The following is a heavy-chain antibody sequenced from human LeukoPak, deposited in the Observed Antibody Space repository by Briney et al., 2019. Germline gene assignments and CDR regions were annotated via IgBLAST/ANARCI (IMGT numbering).Heavy chain of an antibody. CDR1: GFTFSSYS. D-gene: IGHD2-15*01. V-gene: IGHV3-21*01. CDR2: ISSSSSYI. Sequence: GGSLRLSCAASGFTFSSYSMNWVRQAPGKGLEWVSSISSSSSYIYYADSVKGRFTISRDNAKNSLYLQMNSLRAEDTAVYYCATHPLYCSGGSCYRFDYWGQGTLVTVSS. CDR3: ATHPLYCSGGSCYRFDY. J-gene: IGHJ4*02.